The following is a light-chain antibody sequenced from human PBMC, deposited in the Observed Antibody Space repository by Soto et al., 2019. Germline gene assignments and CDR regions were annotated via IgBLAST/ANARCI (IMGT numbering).Light chain of an antibody. V-gene: IGKV1-5*03. J-gene: IGKJ1*01. Sequence: DIQMTQSPSTLSGSVGDRVTIACRASQTISSWLAWYQQKPGKAPMLLIYKASTLKSGVPPRFSGSGSETECAHTISSLQPDDFATYHCQHYNSYSAAFGQGTKVDLK. CDR3: QHYNSYSAA. CDR1: QTISSW. CDR2: KAS.